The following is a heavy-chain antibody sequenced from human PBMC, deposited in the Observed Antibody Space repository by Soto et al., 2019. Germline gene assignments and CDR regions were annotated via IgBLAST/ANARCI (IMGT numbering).Heavy chain of an antibody. CDR3: AREVPLIDFWSGYYTATYYMDV. Sequence: SETLSLTCSFSGDSVTSHYLSWIRQSPEKGLEWIGYMHYTGFSNCNPSLKSRVTISVDTSKNQVSLKLSSVTAADTAVYYCAREVPLIDFWSGYYTATYYMDVWGKGTTVTVSS. CDR1: GDSVTSHY. J-gene: IGHJ6*03. V-gene: IGHV4-59*02. D-gene: IGHD3-3*01. CDR2: MHYTGFS.